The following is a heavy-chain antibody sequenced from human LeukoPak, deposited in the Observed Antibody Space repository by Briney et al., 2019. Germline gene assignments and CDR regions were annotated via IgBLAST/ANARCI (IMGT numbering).Heavy chain of an antibody. Sequence: ASVKVSCKASGYSFTCSGISWLRQAPGQGLEWMGWISPYNGNTNYVQKFQGRVTMTTDTSTSTAYMELRSLRSDDMAVYYCATMHRVEYYFDYWGQGTLVTVSS. CDR3: ATMHRVEYYFDY. CDR2: ISPYNGNT. CDR1: GYSFTCSG. D-gene: IGHD5-24*01. J-gene: IGHJ4*02. V-gene: IGHV1-18*03.